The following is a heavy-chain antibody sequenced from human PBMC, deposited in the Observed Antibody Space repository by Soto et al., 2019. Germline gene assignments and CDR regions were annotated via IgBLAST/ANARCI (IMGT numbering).Heavy chain of an antibody. V-gene: IGHV3-23*01. CDR3: AAPRDEYGSGVSWFTYGMDI. Sequence: PGGSLRLSCLASGFTFSDYAMTWVRHVPGRGLEWVASLDGAGGGTYYADSVRGRFTISRDNSQNTLFLQMKRLTVDDTAIYYCAAPRDEYGSGVSWFTYGMDIWGQGTTVTVSS. J-gene: IGHJ6*02. CDR2: LDGAGGGT. D-gene: IGHD3-10*01. CDR1: GFTFSDYA.